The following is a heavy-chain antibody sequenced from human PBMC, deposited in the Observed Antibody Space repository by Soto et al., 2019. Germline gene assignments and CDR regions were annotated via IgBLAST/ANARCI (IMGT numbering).Heavy chain of an antibody. D-gene: IGHD4-17*01. J-gene: IGHJ5*02. CDR1: GGSFSGYY. CDR3: ARKSVTTSWFDP. CDR2: INHSGST. Sequence: SETLSLTCAVYGGSFSGYYWSWIRQPPGKGLEWIGEINHSGSTNYNPSLKSRVTISVDTSKNQFSLKLSSVTAADTAVYYFARKSVTTSWFDPWGQGTLVTVS. V-gene: IGHV4-34*01.